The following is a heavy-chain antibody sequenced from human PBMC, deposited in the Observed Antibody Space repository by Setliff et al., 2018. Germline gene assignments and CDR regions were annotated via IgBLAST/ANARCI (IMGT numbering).Heavy chain of an antibody. J-gene: IGHJ3*02. Sequence: ASVKVSCKASGYTFISYGISWVRQAPGQGLEWMGWISAYNGNTNYAQKLQGRATMTTDISTSTAYMELRSLRSDDTAVYYCARVLFHCSSTSCYLDAFDIWGQGTMVTVSS. CDR3: ARVLFHCSSTSCYLDAFDI. D-gene: IGHD2-2*01. CDR1: GYTFISYG. CDR2: ISAYNGNT. V-gene: IGHV1-18*01.